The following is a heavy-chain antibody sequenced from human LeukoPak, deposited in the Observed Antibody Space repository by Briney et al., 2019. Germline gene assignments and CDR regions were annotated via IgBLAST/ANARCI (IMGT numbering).Heavy chain of an antibody. CDR1: GGSFSGYY. V-gene: IGHV4-34*01. CDR2: INHSGST. CDR3: ARLNGYSGYGLY. D-gene: IGHD5-12*01. J-gene: IGHJ4*02. Sequence: SETLSLTCAVYGGSFSGYYWSWIRQPPGKGLEWIGEINHSGSTNYNPSLKSRVTISVDTSKNQFSLKLSSVTAADTAVYYCARLNGYSGYGLYWGQGTLVTVSS.